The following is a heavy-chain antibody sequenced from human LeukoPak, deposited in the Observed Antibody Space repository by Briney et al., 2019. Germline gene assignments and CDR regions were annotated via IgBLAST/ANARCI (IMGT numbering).Heavy chain of an antibody. CDR2: INHSGST. V-gene: IGHV4-34*01. Sequence: PSETLSLTCAVYGGSFSGYYWSWIRQPPGKGLEWIGEINHSGSTNYNPPLKSRVTISVDTSKNQFSPKLSSVTAADTAVYYCARRGCSSTSCYAFDYWGQGTLVTVSS. CDR3: ARRGCSSTSCYAFDY. J-gene: IGHJ4*02. D-gene: IGHD2-2*01. CDR1: GGSFSGYY.